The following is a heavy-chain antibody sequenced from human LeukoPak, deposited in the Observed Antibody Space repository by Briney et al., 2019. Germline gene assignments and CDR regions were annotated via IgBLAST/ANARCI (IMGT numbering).Heavy chain of an antibody. Sequence: GGSLRLSCAASGFTFSGYAMSWVRQAPGKGLEWVSAISGSGGSTYYADSVKGRFTISRDNSKNTLYLQMNSLRAEDTAVYYCAKGDSSGWYTPYYYYGMDVWGQGTTVTVSS. V-gene: IGHV3-23*01. CDR1: GFTFSGYA. J-gene: IGHJ6*02. CDR2: ISGSGGST. CDR3: AKGDSSGWYTPYYYYGMDV. D-gene: IGHD6-19*01.